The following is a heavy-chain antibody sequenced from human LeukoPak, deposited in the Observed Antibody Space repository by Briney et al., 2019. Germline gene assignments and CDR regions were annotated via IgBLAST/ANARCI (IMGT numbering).Heavy chain of an antibody. J-gene: IGHJ4*02. CDR2: IKEDGSEK. CDR3: ARDLGEMTTIL. D-gene: IGHD5-24*01. CDR1: GFTFSSYA. V-gene: IGHV3-7*01. Sequence: GGSLRLSCAASGFTFSSYAMSWVRQAPGKGLEWVANIKEDGSEKYYVDSVKGRFTISRDNAKNSLYLQMNNLRAEDTAVYYCARDLGEMTTILWGQGTLVTVSS.